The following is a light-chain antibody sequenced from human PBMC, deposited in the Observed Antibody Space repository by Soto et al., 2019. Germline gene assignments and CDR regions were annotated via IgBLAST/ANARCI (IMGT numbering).Light chain of an antibody. CDR2: LGS. CDR1: QSLLHSNGYNY. J-gene: IGKJ1*01. V-gene: IGKV2-28*01. CDR3: LQALQTRWT. Sequence: DIVMTQSPLSLPVTPGEPASISCRSSQSLLHSNGYNYLDWYLQKPGQSPQLLIYLGSNRASGVPDRFSGSGSGTDFTLKISRVEAEDLGVYYCLQALQTRWTFGQGPKVEIK.